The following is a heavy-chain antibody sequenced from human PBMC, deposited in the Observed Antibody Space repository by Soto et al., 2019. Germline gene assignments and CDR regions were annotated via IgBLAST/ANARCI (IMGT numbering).Heavy chain of an antibody. Sequence: GGSLRLSCAGSGFIFENFGMSWVRQAPGKGLEWISSISGSGFKKYYADSVKGRFTISRDNSKSTVYLELNNLSAEDTAVYHCAKNQGVELVPLATVDWFDPWGQGSVVTVSS. J-gene: IGHJ5*02. CDR2: ISGSGFKK. CDR1: GFIFENFG. CDR3: AKNQGVELVPLATVDWFDP. V-gene: IGHV3-23*01. D-gene: IGHD1-26*01.